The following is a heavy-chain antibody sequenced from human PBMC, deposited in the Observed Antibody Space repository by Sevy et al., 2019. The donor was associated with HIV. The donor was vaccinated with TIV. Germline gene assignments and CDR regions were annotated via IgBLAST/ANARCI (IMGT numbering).Heavy chain of an antibody. CDR3: ARGGGSYSFYGMDV. D-gene: IGHD1-26*01. Sequence: SETLSLTCTVSGGSISSYCWSWIRQPPGKGLEWIGYIYYSGSTNYNPSLKSRVTISVDTSKNQFSLKLSSVTAADTAVYYCARGGGSYSFYGMDVWGQGTTVTVSS. CDR2: IYYSGST. J-gene: IGHJ6*02. V-gene: IGHV4-59*01. CDR1: GGSISSYC.